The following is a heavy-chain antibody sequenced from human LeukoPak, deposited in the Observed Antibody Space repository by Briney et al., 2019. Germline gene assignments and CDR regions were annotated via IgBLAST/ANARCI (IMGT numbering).Heavy chain of an antibody. Sequence: PGGSLRLSCAASGFTFSDYYMSWIRQAPGKGLEWVSYISSSSSYTNYADSVKGRFTISRDNAKNSLYLKMNSLRVEDTAVYYCARGGYRVNWFDPWGQGTLVTVSS. V-gene: IGHV3-11*06. CDR2: ISSSSSYT. D-gene: IGHD6-13*01. J-gene: IGHJ5*02. CDR3: ARGGYRVNWFDP. CDR1: GFTFSDYY.